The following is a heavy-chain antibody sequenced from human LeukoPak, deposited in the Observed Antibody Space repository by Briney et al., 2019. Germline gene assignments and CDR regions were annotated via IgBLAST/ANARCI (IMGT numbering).Heavy chain of an antibody. Sequence: GGSLRLSCAASGFTFSSYAMSWVRQAPGKGLEWVSAISGSGGSTYYADSVKGRFTISRDNSKNTLYLQMNSLRAEDTAAYYCAKDFMVRGVRYYFDYWGQGTLVTVSS. CDR1: GFTFSSYA. J-gene: IGHJ4*02. V-gene: IGHV3-23*01. CDR2: ISGSGGST. CDR3: AKDFMVRGVRYYFDY. D-gene: IGHD3-10*01.